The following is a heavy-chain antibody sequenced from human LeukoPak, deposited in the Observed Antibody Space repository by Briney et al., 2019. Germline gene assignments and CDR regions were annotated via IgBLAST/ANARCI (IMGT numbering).Heavy chain of an antibody. CDR1: GGSISSSDYY. CDR3: ASGRYSSGWYYFDY. D-gene: IGHD6-19*01. V-gene: IGHV4-39*01. J-gene: IGHJ4*02. Sequence: PSETLSLTCTVSGGSISSSDYYWGWIRQPPGKGLEWIGSIYYSGSTYYNPSLKSRVTISVDTSKNQFSLKLSSVTAADTAVYYCASGRYSSGWYYFDYWGQGTLVTVSS. CDR2: IYYSGST.